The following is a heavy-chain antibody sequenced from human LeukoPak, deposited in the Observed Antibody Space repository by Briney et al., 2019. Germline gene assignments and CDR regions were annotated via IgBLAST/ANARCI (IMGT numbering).Heavy chain of an antibody. V-gene: IGHV4-39*01. CDR3: ARGVRVGPTDNWFDP. D-gene: IGHD1-26*01. J-gene: IGHJ5*02. CDR1: GVSISDSSYS. Sequence: SETLSLTCSVSGVSISDSSYSWGWIRQPPGEGLEWIGTIYNSGSTYYTPPLKSRGTISVDTSKNQFFLKLTSVTAADTAVYYCARGVRVGPTDNWFDPWGRGTLVPVSS. CDR2: IYNSGST.